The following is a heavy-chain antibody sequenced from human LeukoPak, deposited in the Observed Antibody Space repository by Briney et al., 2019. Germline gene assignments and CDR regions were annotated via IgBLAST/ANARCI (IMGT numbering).Heavy chain of an antibody. CDR3: ARSPGSVFTYFDY. J-gene: IGHJ4*02. CDR1: GFTFSSYA. D-gene: IGHD2-8*01. V-gene: IGHV3-64*01. CDR2: ISSNGGST. Sequence: GGSLRLSCAASGFTFSSYAMHWVRQAPGKGLEYVSAISSNGGSTYYANSVKGRFTISRDNSKNTLYLQMGSLRAEDMAVYYCARSPGSVFTYFDYWGQGTLVTVSS.